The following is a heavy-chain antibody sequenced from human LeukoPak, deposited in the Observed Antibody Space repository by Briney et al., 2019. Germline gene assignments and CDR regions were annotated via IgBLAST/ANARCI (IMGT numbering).Heavy chain of an antibody. CDR2: INPSGGST. CDR1: GYTFTSYY. CDR3: ARVDTAMVLPIDY. V-gene: IGHV1-46*01. J-gene: IGHJ4*02. Sequence: ASVKVSXKASGYTFTSYYMHWVRQAPGQGLEWMGIINPSGGSTSCAQKFQGRVTMTRDTSTSTVYMELSSLRSEDTAVYYCARVDTAMVLPIDYWGQGTLVTVSS. D-gene: IGHD5-18*01.